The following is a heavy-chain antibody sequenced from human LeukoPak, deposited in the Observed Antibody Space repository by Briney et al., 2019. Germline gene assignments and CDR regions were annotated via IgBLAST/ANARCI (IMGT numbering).Heavy chain of an antibody. CDR2: IYPGGSDT. J-gene: IGHJ6*03. CDR1: GYSFTSYW. Sequence: GESLKISCKGSGYSFTSYWIGWVRQMPGKGLEWMGIIYPGGSDTRYSPSFQGQVTISADKSISTAYLQWSSLKASDTAMYYCARPRIAAAGNVYYMDLWGKGTTVTVSS. D-gene: IGHD6-13*01. CDR3: ARPRIAAAGNVYYMDL. V-gene: IGHV5-51*01.